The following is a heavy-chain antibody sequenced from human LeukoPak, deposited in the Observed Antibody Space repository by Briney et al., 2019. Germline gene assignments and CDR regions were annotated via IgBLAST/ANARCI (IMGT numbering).Heavy chain of an antibody. CDR1: GFTFSSYS. CDR3: ARSSGKQWLLRL. CDR2: ISSSSSYI. D-gene: IGHD6-19*01. J-gene: IGHJ4*02. V-gene: IGHV3-21*01. Sequence: GGSLRLSCAASGFTFSSYSMNWVRQAPGKGLEWVSSISSSSSYIHYADSVKGRFTISRDNAKNSLYLQMNSLRAEDTAVYYCARSSGKQWLLRLWGQGTLVTVSS.